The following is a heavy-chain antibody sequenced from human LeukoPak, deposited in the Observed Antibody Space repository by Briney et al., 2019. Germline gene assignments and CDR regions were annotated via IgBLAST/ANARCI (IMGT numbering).Heavy chain of an antibody. CDR3: ARGQNVLLWFGELDAFDI. CDR2: IYHSEST. CDR1: GGSISSGGYS. V-gene: IGHV4-30-2*01. D-gene: IGHD3-10*01. J-gene: IGHJ3*02. Sequence: SQTLSLTCAVSGGSISSGGYSWSWIRQPRGKGLEWIGYIYHSESTYYNPSLKSRVTISVDRSKNQFSLKLSSVTAADTAVYYCARGQNVLLWFGELDAFDIWGQGTMVTVSS.